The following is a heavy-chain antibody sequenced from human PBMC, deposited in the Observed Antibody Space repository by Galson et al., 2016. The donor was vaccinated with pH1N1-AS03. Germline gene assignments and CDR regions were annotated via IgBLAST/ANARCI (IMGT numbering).Heavy chain of an antibody. CDR3: ARDGHGGIGTNVYYKGMDV. CDR2: INTNTETP. J-gene: IGHJ6*02. D-gene: IGHD1-7*01. V-gene: IGHV7-4-1*02. CDR1: GYLFTTYG. Sequence: SVKVSCKASGYLFTTYGLNWVRQAPGQGLEWMGWINTNTETPMYAPGLTGRFVFSLDTSVNTAYLQISSLKPEDTAVYYCARDGHGGIGTNVYYKGMDVWGPGTTVTVSS.